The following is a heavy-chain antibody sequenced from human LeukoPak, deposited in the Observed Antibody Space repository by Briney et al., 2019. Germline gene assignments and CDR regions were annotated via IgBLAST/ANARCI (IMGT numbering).Heavy chain of an antibody. Sequence: PGGSLRLSCAASGFTFSSYEMNWVRQAPGKGLEWISYITSSGNIKYYADSVKGRFTISRDNAKKSLYLQMNSLRAEDTAVYYCARDSQGAVAGTSMGDYWGQGTLVTVSS. J-gene: IGHJ4*02. V-gene: IGHV3-48*03. CDR2: ITSSGNIK. CDR3: ARDSQGAVAGTSMGDY. D-gene: IGHD6-19*01. CDR1: GFTFSSYE.